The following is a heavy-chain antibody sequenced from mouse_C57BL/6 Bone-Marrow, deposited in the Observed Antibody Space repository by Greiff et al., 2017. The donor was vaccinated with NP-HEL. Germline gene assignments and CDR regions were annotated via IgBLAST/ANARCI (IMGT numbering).Heavy chain of an antibody. V-gene: IGHV6-3*01. J-gene: IGHJ4*01. CDR1: GFTFSNYW. D-gene: IGHD1-1*01. Sequence: EVHLVESGGGLVQPGGSMKLSCVASGFTFSNYWMNWVRQSPEQGLEWVAQIRLKSDNYATHYAESVKGRFTISRDDSKSSVYLQMNNLRAEDTGIYYCTIYYYGSSSHYYYAMDYWGQGTSVTVSS. CDR3: TIYYYGSSSHYYYAMDY. CDR2: IRLKSDNYAT.